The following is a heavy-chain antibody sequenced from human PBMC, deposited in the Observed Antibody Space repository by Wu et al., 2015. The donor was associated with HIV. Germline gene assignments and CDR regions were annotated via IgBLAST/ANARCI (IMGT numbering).Heavy chain of an antibody. Sequence: QVQLVQSGAEVKKPGASVKVSCKASGYTFTGYYMHWVRQAPGQGLEWMGWINPNSGDTNYAQKFQGRVTMTRDTSISTAYMELSRLRSDDTAVYYCARASLGAYSSSWYFFGYWGQGTLVTVSS. J-gene: IGHJ4*02. V-gene: IGHV1-2*02. CDR2: INPNSGDT. D-gene: IGHD6-13*01. CDR3: ARASLGAYSSSWYFFGY. CDR1: GYTFTGYY.